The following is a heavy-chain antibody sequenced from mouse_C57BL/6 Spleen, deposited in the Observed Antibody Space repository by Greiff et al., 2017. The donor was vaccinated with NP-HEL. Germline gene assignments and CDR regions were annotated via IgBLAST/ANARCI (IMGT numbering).Heavy chain of an antibody. CDR3: ARDYGSSSLDY. Sequence: DVQLVESEGGLVQPGSSMKLSCTASGFTFSDYYMAWVRQVPEKGLEWVANINYDGSSTYYLDSLKSRFIISRDNAKNILYLQMSSLKSEDTATYYCARDYGSSSLDYWGQGTTLTVSS. CDR1: GFTFSDYY. CDR2: INYDGSST. V-gene: IGHV5-16*01. D-gene: IGHD1-1*01. J-gene: IGHJ2*01.